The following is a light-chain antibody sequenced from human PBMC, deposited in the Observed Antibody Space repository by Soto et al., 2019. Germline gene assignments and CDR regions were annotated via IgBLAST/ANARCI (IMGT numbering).Light chain of an antibody. CDR2: DVS. CDR3: SSYTSSSTLA. Sequence: QSALTQPASVSGSPGQSITISCTGTSSDVGGYNYVSWYQQHPGKAPKLMIYDVSNRPSGVSNRFSGSKSGNTASQTISGLQAEDEADYYCSSYTSSSTLAFGGGTQLTVL. J-gene: IGLJ2*01. CDR1: SSDVGGYNY. V-gene: IGLV2-14*01.